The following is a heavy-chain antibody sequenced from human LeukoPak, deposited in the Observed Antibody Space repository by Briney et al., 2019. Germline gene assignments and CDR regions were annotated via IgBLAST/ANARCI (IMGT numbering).Heavy chain of an antibody. V-gene: IGHV4-34*01. J-gene: IGHJ6*02. CDR2: INHSGST. Sequence: SETLSLTCAVYGGSFSGYYWSWIRQPPGKGLEWIGEINHSGSTNYNPSLKSRVIISVDTSKNQFSLKLSSVTAADTAVYYCARRPMVRVYYYYGMDVWGQGTTVTVSS. D-gene: IGHD3-10*01. CDR1: GGSFSGYY. CDR3: ARRPMVRVYYYYGMDV.